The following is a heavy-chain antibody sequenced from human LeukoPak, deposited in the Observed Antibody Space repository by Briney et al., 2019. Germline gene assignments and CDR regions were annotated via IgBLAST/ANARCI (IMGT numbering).Heavy chain of an antibody. V-gene: IGHV1-18*01. D-gene: IGHD1-26*01. CDR2: ISGYNGDT. CDR3: ARGDLVGAPRYVDTFDI. J-gene: IGHJ3*02. CDR1: GYTFTSYG. Sequence: ASVKVSCKASGYTFTSYGISWVRQAPGQGLEWMGWISGYNGDTKFAQKFQGRVTMTTDISTSTAYMELRRLRSDDTAVYYCARGDLVGAPRYVDTFDIWGQGTMVTVSS.